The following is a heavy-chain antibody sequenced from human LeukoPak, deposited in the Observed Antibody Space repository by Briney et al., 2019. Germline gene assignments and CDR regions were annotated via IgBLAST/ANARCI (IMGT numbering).Heavy chain of an antibody. D-gene: IGHD3-10*01. CDR2: IRYDGSNK. J-gene: IGHJ6*03. CDR3: ARDRFGELLYYYYMDV. Sequence: PGGSLRLSCAVSGFTFRNYGMHWVRQAPGKGLEWVAFIRYDGSNKYYADSVKGRFTISRDNAKNSLYLQMNSLRAEDTAVYYCARDRFGELLYYYYMDVWGKGTTVTVSS. CDR1: GFTFRNYG. V-gene: IGHV3-30*02.